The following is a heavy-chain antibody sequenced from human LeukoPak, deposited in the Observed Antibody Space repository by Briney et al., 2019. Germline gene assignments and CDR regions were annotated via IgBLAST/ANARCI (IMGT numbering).Heavy chain of an antibody. V-gene: IGHV1-2*06. Sequence: ASVKVSCKASGYTFTGYYMHWVRQAPGQGLELMGRINPNSGGTNYAQKFQGRVTMTRDTSISTAYMELSRLRSDDTAVYYCARSSIAVAGTIGYWGQGTLVTVSS. CDR2: INPNSGGT. D-gene: IGHD6-19*01. CDR3: ARSSIAVAGTIGY. J-gene: IGHJ4*02. CDR1: GYTFTGYY.